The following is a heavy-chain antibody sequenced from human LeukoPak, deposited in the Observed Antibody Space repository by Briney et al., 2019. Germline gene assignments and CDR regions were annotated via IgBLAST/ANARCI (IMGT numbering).Heavy chain of an antibody. CDR3: ASSPIVWFGELIVSAFDI. V-gene: IGHV4-34*01. CDR2: INHSGST. CDR1: GVSFSGYY. J-gene: IGHJ3*02. Sequence: SETLSLTCAVYGVSFSGYYWSWIRQPPGKGLEWIGEINHSGSTNYNPSLKSRVTISVDTSKNQFSLKLSSVTAADTAVYYCASSPIVWFGELIVSAFDIWGQGTMVTVSS. D-gene: IGHD3-10*01.